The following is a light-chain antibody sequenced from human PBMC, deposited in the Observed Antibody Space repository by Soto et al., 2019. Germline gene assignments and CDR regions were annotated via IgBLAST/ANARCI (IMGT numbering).Light chain of an antibody. Sequence: IVLTQSPGALSLSPGERATLSCSASQSVSSSYLAWYQQKPGQAPRLLIYGASTRATGIPDRFSGSGSGTDFTLTISSLEPEDFAVYYCQQRSDWPRTCGQGTKVDIK. CDR3: QQRSDWPRT. CDR1: QSVSSSY. J-gene: IGKJ1*01. V-gene: IGKV3D-20*02. CDR2: GAS.